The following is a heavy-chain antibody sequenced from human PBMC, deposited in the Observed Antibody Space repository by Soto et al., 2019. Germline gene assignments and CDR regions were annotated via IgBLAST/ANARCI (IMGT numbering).Heavy chain of an antibody. CDR3: ARDRSGYYDSSGYPDAFDI. D-gene: IGHD3-22*01. V-gene: IGHV1-46*01. Sequence: ASVKVSCKASGYTFTSYYMHWVRQAHGQGLEWMGIINPSGGSTSYAQKIQGRVTMTRDTSTSTVYMELSSLRSEDTAVYYCARDRSGYYDSSGYPDAFDIWGHGTMVTVSS. CDR1: GYTFTSYY. CDR2: INPSGGST. J-gene: IGHJ3*02.